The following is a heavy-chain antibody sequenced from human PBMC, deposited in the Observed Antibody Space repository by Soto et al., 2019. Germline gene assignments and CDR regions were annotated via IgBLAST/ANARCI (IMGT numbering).Heavy chain of an antibody. Sequence: SETLSLTCTVSGGSVSSGGHYWSWIRQHPGKGLEWIGYIYYSGSTYYNPSLKSRVTISVDTSKNQFSLKLSSVTAADTAVYYCARVEETTRYYSGLDVWGQGTTFT. CDR3: ARVEETTRYYSGLDV. J-gene: IGHJ6*02. V-gene: IGHV4-31*03. CDR2: IYYSGST. CDR1: GGSVSSGGHY. D-gene: IGHD1-7*01.